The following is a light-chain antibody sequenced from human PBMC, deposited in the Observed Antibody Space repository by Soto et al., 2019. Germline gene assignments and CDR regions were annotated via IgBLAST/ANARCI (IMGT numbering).Light chain of an antibody. CDR1: QSVNSF. CDR3: QHRSNWLA. J-gene: IGKJ4*01. CDR2: DAS. V-gene: IGKV3-11*01. Sequence: EIVLTQSPATLSLSPGERATLSCRASQSVNSFLAWYQQKPGQAPRLLIYDASNRATDIPDRFSGSGSGTDFTLTITSLEPEDFAVYYCQHRSNWLAFGGGTKVEIK.